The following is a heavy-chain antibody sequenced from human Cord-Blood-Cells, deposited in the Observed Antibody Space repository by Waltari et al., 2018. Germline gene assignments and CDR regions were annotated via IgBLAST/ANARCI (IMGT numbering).Heavy chain of an antibody. D-gene: IGHD3-3*01. Sequence: QVQLQESGPGLVKPSETLSLTCTVSGYSISSGYYWGWIRQPPGKGLEWIGSIYHSVSTYYNPALKSRVTISVDTSKNQFSLKLSSVTAADTAVYYCAESITIFGVGGYYFDYWGQGTLVTVSS. CDR3: AESITIFGVGGYYFDY. V-gene: IGHV4-38-2*02. CDR1: GYSISSGYY. CDR2: IYHSVST. J-gene: IGHJ4*02.